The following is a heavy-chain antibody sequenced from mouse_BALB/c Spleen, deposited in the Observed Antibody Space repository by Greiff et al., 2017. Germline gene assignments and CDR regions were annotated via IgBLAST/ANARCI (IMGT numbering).Heavy chain of an antibody. D-gene: IGHD2-1*01. CDR1: GYTFTDYA. J-gene: IGHJ4*01. CDR3: ARNGKIPDYYAMDY. CDR2: ISTYYGDA. Sequence: QVQLQQSGAELVRPGVSVKISCKGSGYTFTDYAMHWVKQSHAKSLEWIGVISTYYGDASYNQKFKGKATMTVDKSSSTAYMELARLTSEDSAIYYCARNGKIPDYYAMDYWGQGTSVTVSS. V-gene: IGHV1S137*01.